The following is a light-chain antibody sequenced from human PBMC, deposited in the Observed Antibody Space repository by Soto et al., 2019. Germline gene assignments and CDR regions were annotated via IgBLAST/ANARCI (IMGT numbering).Light chain of an antibody. CDR2: GNN. CDR3: QSYDSSLSGWV. V-gene: IGLV1-40*01. J-gene: IGLJ3*02. CDR1: SSNIGAAYD. Sequence: QSVPTQPPSVSGAPGQKVTISCTRSSSNIGAAYDVHWYQHLPGTAPKLLIYGNNNRPSGVPDRFSGSKSGTSASLAITGLQAEDEADYYCQSYDSSLSGWVFGGGTKVTVL.